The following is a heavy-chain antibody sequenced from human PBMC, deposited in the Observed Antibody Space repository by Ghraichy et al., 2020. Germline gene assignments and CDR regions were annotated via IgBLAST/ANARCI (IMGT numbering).Heavy chain of an antibody. CDR3: ASLSSYGHYYYGMDV. D-gene: IGHD5-18*01. J-gene: IGHJ6*02. CDR1: GGSFSGYY. Sequence: SQTLSLTCAVYGGSFSGYYWSWIRQPPGKGLEWIGEINHSGSTNYNPSLKSRVTISVDTSKNQFSLKLSSVTAADTAVYYCASLSSYGHYYYGMDVWGQGTTVTVSS. CDR2: INHSGST. V-gene: IGHV4-34*01.